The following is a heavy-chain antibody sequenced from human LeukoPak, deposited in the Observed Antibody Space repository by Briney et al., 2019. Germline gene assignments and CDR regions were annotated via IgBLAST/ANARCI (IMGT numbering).Heavy chain of an antibody. CDR2: MNPNSGNT. Sequence: EASVKVSCKASGYTFTSYDINWVRQATGQGLEWMGWMNPNSGNTGYAQKFQGRVTMTRNTSISTAYMELSSLRSEDTAVYYCARVYDSSGPVDYWGQGTLVTVSS. D-gene: IGHD3-22*01. J-gene: IGHJ4*02. V-gene: IGHV1-8*01. CDR3: ARVYDSSGPVDY. CDR1: GYTFTSYD.